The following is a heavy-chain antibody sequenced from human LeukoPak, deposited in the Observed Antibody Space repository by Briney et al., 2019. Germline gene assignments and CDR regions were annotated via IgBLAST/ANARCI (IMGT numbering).Heavy chain of an antibody. CDR1: GYTFTGYF. V-gene: IGHV1-2*02. J-gene: IGHJ4*02. D-gene: IGHD1-1*01. CDR3: ARGGVTYNWNDVFGV. Sequence: ASVKVSCKASGYTFTGYFIHWVRQAPGQGLEWMGWINPDSGATNYAQKFQGRVTMTRDTSISTAYVEVSRLRSDDTAVYYCARGGVTYNWNDVFGVWGQGTLATVSS. CDR2: INPDSGAT.